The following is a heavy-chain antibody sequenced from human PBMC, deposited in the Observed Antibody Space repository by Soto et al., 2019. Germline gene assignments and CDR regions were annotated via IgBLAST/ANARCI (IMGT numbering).Heavy chain of an antibody. CDR2: ISGSGGST. D-gene: IGHD2-15*01. CDR1: GFTFSSYA. Sequence: GSLRLSCAASGFTFSSYAMSWVRQAPGKGLEWVSAISGSGGSTYYADSVKGRFTISRDNSKNTLYLQMNSLRAEDTAVYYCAKGRYCSGGSCHPSYFDYWGQGTLVTVSS. V-gene: IGHV3-23*01. CDR3: AKGRYCSGGSCHPSYFDY. J-gene: IGHJ4*02.